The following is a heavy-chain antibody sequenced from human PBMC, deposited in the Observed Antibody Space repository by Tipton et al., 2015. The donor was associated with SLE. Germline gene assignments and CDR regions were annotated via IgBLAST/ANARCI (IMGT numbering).Heavy chain of an antibody. V-gene: IGHV3-11*06. J-gene: IGHJ5*02. CDR2: ISSSSSYT. CDR3: ARGPTVTNNWFDP. Sequence: SLRLSCAASGFTFSDYYMSWIRQAPGKGLEWVSYISSSSSYTNYADSVKGRFTISRDNAKNSLYLQMNSLRAEDTAVYYCARGPTVTNNWFDPWGQGTLVTVSS. CDR1: GFTFSDYY. D-gene: IGHD4-11*01.